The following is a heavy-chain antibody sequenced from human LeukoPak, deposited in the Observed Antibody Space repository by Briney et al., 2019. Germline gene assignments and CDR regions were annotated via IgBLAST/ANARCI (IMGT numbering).Heavy chain of an antibody. V-gene: IGHV3-15*01. Sequence: PGGSLRLSCAASGCTCSNTWRSCVRQAPGKGLEWVGRIKSKTDGGTTDYAAPVKGRFTISRDDSRNTLYLQMNSLKTEDTAVYYSTTEPIVGATFLDYWGQGTLVTVSS. J-gene: IGHJ4*02. CDR2: IKSKTDGGTT. CDR1: GCTCSNTW. CDR3: TTEPIVGATFLDY. D-gene: IGHD1-26*01.